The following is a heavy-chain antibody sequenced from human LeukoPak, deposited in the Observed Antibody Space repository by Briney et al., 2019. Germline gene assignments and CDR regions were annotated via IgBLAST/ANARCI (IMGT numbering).Heavy chain of an antibody. CDR1: GYSISSGYY. V-gene: IGHV4-38-2*02. J-gene: IGHJ6*03. CDR2: IYHSGST. Sequence: PTETLSLTCTVSGYSISSGYYWGWIRQPPGKGLEWIGSIYHSGSTYYNPSLKSRVTISVDTSKNQFSLKLSSVTAADTAVYYCARVVVAATPNYMDVWGKGTTVTVSS. CDR3: ARVVVAATPNYMDV. D-gene: IGHD2-15*01.